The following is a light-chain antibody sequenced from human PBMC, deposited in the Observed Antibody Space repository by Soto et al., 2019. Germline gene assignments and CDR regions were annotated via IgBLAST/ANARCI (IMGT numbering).Light chain of an antibody. Sequence: NFMLTQPHSVSESPGKTVTISCTRSSGSIASNYVQWYQQRPGSAPTTVIYEDNQRPSGVPDRFSGSIDSSSNSASLTISGLKTEDEADYYCQSYDSSNSHWVFGGGTKLTVL. CDR3: QSYDSSNSHWV. J-gene: IGLJ3*02. V-gene: IGLV6-57*03. CDR2: EDN. CDR1: SGSIASNY.